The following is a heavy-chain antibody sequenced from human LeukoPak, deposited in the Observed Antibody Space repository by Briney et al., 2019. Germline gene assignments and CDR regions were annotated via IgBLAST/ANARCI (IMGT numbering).Heavy chain of an antibody. CDR2: ISSSSIYR. V-gene: IGHV3-21*04. CDR1: GLSFSTYS. D-gene: IGHD3-22*01. CDR3: ARLRDYYDSSGYYDY. Sequence: GGSLRLSCAASGLSFSTYSMNWVRQAPGKGLEWVSSISSSSIYRYYADSVKGRFTISRDNAKKSLYLQMNSLKASDTAMYYCARLRDYYDSSGYYDYWGQGTLVTVSS. J-gene: IGHJ4*02.